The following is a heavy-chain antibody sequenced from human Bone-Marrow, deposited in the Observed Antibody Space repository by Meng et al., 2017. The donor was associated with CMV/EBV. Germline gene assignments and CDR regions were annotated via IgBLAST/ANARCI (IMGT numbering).Heavy chain of an antibody. CDR1: GYTFTGHY. CDR2: INPNTGGT. J-gene: IGHJ6*02. CDR3: ARVWGRTAPYYYYGMDV. V-gene: IGHV1-2*02. D-gene: IGHD3-16*01. Sequence: ASVKVSCKASGYTFTGHYIHWVRQAPGQGLEWMGWINPNTGGTQYAQKFQGRVTMTRDTSISTAYMELSRLRSDDTAVYYCARVWGRTAPYYYYGMDVWGQGTTVTVSS.